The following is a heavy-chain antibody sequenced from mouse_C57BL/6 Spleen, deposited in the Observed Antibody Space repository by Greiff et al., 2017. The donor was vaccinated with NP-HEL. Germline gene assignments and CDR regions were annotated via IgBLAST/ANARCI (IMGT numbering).Heavy chain of an antibody. Sequence: QVQLKESGPELVKPGASVKISCKASGYSFTSYYIHWVKQRPGQGLEWIGWIYPGSGNTKYNEKFKGKATLTADTSSSTAYMQLSSLTSEDSAVYYCARGTTVRGYAMDYWGQGTSVTVSS. J-gene: IGHJ4*01. CDR2: IYPGSGNT. D-gene: IGHD1-1*01. CDR3: ARGTTVRGYAMDY. CDR1: GYSFTSYY. V-gene: IGHV1-66*01.